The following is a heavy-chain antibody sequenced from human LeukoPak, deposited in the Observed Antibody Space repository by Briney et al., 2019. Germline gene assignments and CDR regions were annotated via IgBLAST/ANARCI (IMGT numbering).Heavy chain of an antibody. J-gene: IGHJ6*03. CDR3: ASSLVAGYYYYSYYYMDV. D-gene: IGHD5-18*01. CDR2: ISSSGSSI. CDR1: GFTFSTYA. V-gene: IGHV3-21*01. Sequence: GGSLRLSCAASGFTFSTYAMSWVRQAPGKGLEWVSAISSSGSSIYYADSVKGRFTISRDNAKNSLYLQMNSLRAEDTAVYYCASSLVAGYYYYSYYYMDVWGKGTTVTVSS.